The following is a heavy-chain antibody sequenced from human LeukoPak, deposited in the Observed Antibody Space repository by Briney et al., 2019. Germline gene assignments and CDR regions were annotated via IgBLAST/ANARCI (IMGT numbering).Heavy chain of an antibody. CDR1: GDSISTYY. J-gene: IGHJ4*02. V-gene: IGHV4-4*07. D-gene: IGHD3-10*01. Sequence: SETLSLTCTVSGDSISTYYWSWIRQPAGKGLEWIGHFYTSGSTNYTPSLKSRVTMSVDTSKNQFSLKLISVTPADTAVYYRARHRGVAFDYWGQGTLVTVSS. CDR3: ARHRGVAFDY. CDR2: FYTSGST.